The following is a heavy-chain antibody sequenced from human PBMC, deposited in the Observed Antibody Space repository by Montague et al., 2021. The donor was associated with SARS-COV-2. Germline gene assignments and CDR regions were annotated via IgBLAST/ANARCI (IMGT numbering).Heavy chain of an antibody. D-gene: IGHD3-16*02. CDR3: ARALIMITFGGVIAHWFDP. J-gene: IGHJ5*02. Sequence: TLSLTCTVSGGSISSGSYYWSWIRQPAGKGLEWIGRIYTSGSTNYNPSLKSRVTISVDTSKNQFSLKLSSVTAADTAVYYCARALIMITFGGVIAHWFDPWGQGTLVTVSS. CDR2: IYTSGST. CDR1: GGSISSGSYY. V-gene: IGHV4-61*02.